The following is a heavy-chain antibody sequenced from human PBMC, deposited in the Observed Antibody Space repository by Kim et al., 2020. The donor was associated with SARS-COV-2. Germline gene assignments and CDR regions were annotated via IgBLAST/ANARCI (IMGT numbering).Heavy chain of an antibody. CDR1: RFTFSNFA. V-gene: IGHV3-23*01. CDR2: IFGSGSGT. J-gene: IGHJ2*01. Sequence: GGSLRLSCAASRFTFSNFAMSWVRQAPGKGLEWVSGIFGSGSGTYYTYSVKGRFTISRDNSRNTLYLQMNNLRAEDTAVYFCAIHLHITCVTFYWSFDFWGRGTLVTVSS. CDR3: AIHLHITCVTFYWSFDF. D-gene: IGHD2-21*02.